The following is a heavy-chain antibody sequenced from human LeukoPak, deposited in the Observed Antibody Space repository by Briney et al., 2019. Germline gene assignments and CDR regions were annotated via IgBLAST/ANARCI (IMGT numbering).Heavy chain of an antibody. CDR3: ARGGTYYDFWSGYDTFDY. CDR1: GYTFTSYY. J-gene: IGHJ4*02. CDR2: INPSGGST. V-gene: IGHV1-46*01. Sequence: GASVKVSCKASGYTFTSYYMHWVRQAPGQGLEWMGIINPSGGSTSYAQKFQGRVTMTRDMSTSTVYMELSSLRSEDTAVYYCARGGTYYDFWSGYDTFDYWGQGTLVTVSS. D-gene: IGHD3-3*01.